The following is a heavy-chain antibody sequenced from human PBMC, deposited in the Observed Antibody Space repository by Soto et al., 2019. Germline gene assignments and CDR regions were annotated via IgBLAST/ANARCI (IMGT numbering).Heavy chain of an antibody. CDR2: IYYSGSA. J-gene: IGHJ4*02. CDR3: ARHRYYYDSSGYYFDY. D-gene: IGHD3-22*01. V-gene: IGHV4-39*01. Sequence: SETLSLTCTVSGGSISSSSYYWGWIRQPPGKGLEWIGSIYYSGSAYYNPSLKSRVTISVDTSKNQFSLKLSSVTAADTAVYYCARHRYYYDSSGYYFDYWGQGTLVTVSS. CDR1: GGSISSSSYY.